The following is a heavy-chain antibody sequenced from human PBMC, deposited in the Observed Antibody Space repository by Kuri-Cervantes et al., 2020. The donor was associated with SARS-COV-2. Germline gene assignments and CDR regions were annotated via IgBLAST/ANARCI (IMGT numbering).Heavy chain of an antibody. J-gene: IGHJ3*02. D-gene: IGHD2-15*01. V-gene: IGHV4-39*07. CDR3: ARSQRWSEAFDI. CDR2: IYYSGST. Sequence: SETLSLTCSVSGGSISSGDYSCFWIRQPPGGGLEWIGSIYYSGSTYYNPSLKSRVTISVDRSKNQFSLKLSSVTAADTAVYYCARSQRWSEAFDIWGQGTMVTVSS. CDR1: GGSISSGDYS.